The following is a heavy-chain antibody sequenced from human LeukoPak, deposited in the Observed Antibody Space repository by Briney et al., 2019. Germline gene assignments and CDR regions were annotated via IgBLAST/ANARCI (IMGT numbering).Heavy chain of an antibody. D-gene: IGHD6-19*01. Sequence: PSETLSLTCTISGGSISNYFWSWIRQPPGKGLEWIGYIPYSGSTNNHNPSLKSRVTISVDTSKNQFSLKLSSVTAADTAVYYCARHTTSGWYQVVYWGQGTLVTVSS. CDR1: GGSISNYF. J-gene: IGHJ4*02. V-gene: IGHV4-59*01. CDR2: IPYSGSTN. CDR3: ARHTTSGWYQVVY.